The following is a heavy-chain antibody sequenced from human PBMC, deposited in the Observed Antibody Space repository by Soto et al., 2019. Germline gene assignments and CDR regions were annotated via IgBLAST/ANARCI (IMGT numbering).Heavy chain of an antibody. D-gene: IGHD2-2*01. J-gene: IGHJ6*02. CDR2: ISSSSSYI. CDR1: GFTFSSYS. CDR3: GRDYSSITSFRYYYYYGMDV. Sequence: EVQLVESGGGLVKPGGSLRLSCAASGFTFSSYSMNWVRQAPGKGLEWVSSISSSSSYIYYADSVKGRFTSSRDNAKNSLYLQMNRLRGEDTAVYYCGRDYSSITSFRYYYYYGMDVWGQGTTVTVSS. V-gene: IGHV3-21*01.